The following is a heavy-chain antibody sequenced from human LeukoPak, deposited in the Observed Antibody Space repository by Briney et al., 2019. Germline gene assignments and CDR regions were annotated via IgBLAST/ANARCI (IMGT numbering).Heavy chain of an antibody. V-gene: IGHV3-23*01. Sequence: GGSLRLSCAASGFTFNNYVMTWVRQAPGKGLEWVSGISGSGAGTYYADSVKGRFTIPRDNSKSTLYLQMNSLRAEDTAVYYCAREVAAAGLYYFNSWGQGTQVTVSS. CDR1: GFTFNNYV. D-gene: IGHD6-13*01. CDR3: AREVAAAGLYYFNS. J-gene: IGHJ4*02. CDR2: ISGSGAGT.